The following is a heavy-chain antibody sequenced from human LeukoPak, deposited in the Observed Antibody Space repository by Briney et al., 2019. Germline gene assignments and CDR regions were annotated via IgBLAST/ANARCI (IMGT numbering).Heavy chain of an antibody. CDR2: IIPIFGTA. CDR1: RYTFTGYY. Sequence: SVKVSCKASRYTFTGYYMHWVRQAPGQGLEWMGGIIPIFGTANYAQKFQGRVTITTDESTSTAYMELSSLRSEDTAVYYCARDLYNWNDEVMAYNWFDPWGQGTLVTVSS. J-gene: IGHJ5*02. CDR3: ARDLYNWNDEVMAYNWFDP. V-gene: IGHV1-69*05. D-gene: IGHD1-1*01.